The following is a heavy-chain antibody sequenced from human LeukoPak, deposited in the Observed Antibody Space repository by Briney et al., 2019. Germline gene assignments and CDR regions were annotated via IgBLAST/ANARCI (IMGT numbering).Heavy chain of an antibody. J-gene: IGHJ4*02. D-gene: IGHD3-10*01. CDR2: IWYDGSNK. CDR1: GFTFSSYG. CDR3: ARDGSERGFDY. V-gene: IGHV3-33*01. Sequence: TGGSLRLSCAASGFTFSSYGMHWVRQAPGKGLEWVAVIWYDGSNKYYADSVKGRFTISRDNSKNTLYLQMNGLRAEDTAVYYCARDGSERGFDYWGQGTLVTVSS.